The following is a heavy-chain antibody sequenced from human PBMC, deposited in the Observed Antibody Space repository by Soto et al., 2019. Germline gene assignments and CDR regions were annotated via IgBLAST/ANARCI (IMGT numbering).Heavy chain of an antibody. CDR3: AMGTMDV. CDR2: INNDGSST. CDR1: GFSFRTYW. V-gene: IGHV3-74*01. D-gene: IGHD7-27*01. J-gene: IGHJ6*04. Sequence: EVQLVESGGGLVQPGGSLRLSCAASGFSFRTYWMQWARQAPGKGLEWVSRINNDGSSTDYADSVKGQFTISRDNAKDTLYLQMNSLRAEDTATYYCAMGTMDVWGTGTTVTVSS.